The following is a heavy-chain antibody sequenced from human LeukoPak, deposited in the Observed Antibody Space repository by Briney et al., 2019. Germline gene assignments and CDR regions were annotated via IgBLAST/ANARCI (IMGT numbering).Heavy chain of an antibody. CDR2: INPNSGGT. V-gene: IGHV1-2*02. Sequence: ASVKVSCKASGYTFTGYYMHWVRQAPGQGLEWMGWINPNSGGTNYAQKFQGRVTMTRDTSISTAYMELSRLRSDDTAVYYCARGVRLVDVSGSYENWGQGTLVTVS. CDR3: ARGVRLVDVSGSYEN. D-gene: IGHD1-26*01. CDR1: GYTFTGYY. J-gene: IGHJ4*02.